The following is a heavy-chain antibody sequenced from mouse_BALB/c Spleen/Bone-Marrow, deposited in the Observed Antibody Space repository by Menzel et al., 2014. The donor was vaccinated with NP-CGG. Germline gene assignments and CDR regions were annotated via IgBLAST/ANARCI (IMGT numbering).Heavy chain of an antibody. CDR2: INPDSSTI. CDR3: ARLSYYGRFAY. CDR1: GFDFSRYW. V-gene: IGHV4-1*02. D-gene: IGHD1-1*01. Sequence: DVKLVESGGGLVQPGGSLKLSCAASGFDFSRYWMSWVRLAPGKGLEWIGEINPDSSTINYTPSLKDKFIISRDNAKNTLYLQMSKVRSEDTALYYCARLSYYGRFAYWGQGTLVTVSA. J-gene: IGHJ3*01.